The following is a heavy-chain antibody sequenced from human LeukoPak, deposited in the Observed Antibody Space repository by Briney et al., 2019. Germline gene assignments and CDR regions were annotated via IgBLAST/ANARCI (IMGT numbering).Heavy chain of an antibody. J-gene: IGHJ5*02. CDR1: GFTFSSYA. CDR2: ISYDGSNK. CDR3: ARGIAVAGTFDWFDP. D-gene: IGHD6-19*01. Sequence: GGSLRLSCAASGFTFSSYAMHWVRQAPGKGLEWVAVISYDGSNKYYADSVKGRFTISRDNSKNTLYLQMNSLRAEDTAVYYCARGIAVAGTFDWFDPWGQGTLVTVSS. V-gene: IGHV3-30-3*01.